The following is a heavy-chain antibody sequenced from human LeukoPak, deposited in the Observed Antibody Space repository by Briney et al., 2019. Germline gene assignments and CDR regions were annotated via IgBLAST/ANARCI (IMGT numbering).Heavy chain of an antibody. V-gene: IGHV3-23*01. J-gene: IGHJ4*02. CDR3: AKPLYPNYDYVWGSYRSPFDY. CDR1: GFTFSSYA. Sequence: GASLRLSCAASGFTFSSYAMTWVRQAPGKGLEWLSAISGTGGSTFNADSVKGRFTISRDNSKDTLYLQMNSLRAEDTAVYYCAKPLYPNYDYVWGSYRSPFDYWGQGILVTVSS. D-gene: IGHD3-16*02. CDR2: ISGTGGST.